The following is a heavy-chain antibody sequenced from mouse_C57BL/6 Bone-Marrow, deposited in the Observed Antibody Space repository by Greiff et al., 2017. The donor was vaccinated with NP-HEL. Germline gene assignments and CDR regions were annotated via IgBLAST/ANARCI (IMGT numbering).Heavy chain of an antibody. D-gene: IGHD1-1*01. CDR1: GFTFSSYA. J-gene: IGHJ3*01. Sequence: EVQLVESGEGLVKPGGSLKLSCAASGFTFSSYAMSWVRPTPEKRLEWVAYISSGGDYIYYADTVKGRFTISRDNARNTLYLQMSSLKSEDTAMYYCTRTTTVVAPFAYWGQGTLVTVSA. CDR2: ISSGGDYI. CDR3: TRTTTVVAPFAY. V-gene: IGHV5-9-1*02.